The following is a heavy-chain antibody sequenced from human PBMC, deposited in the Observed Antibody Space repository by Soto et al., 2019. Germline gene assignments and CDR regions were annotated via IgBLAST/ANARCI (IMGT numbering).Heavy chain of an antibody. Sequence: ASVKVSCKASGYTFTIYDINWVLQATGQGLEWMGWMNPNSGNTGYAQKFQGRVTVTRNTSISTAYMELSSLRSEDTAVYYCARGHSMDSSSSSYWGQGTLVTVSS. CDR3: ARGHSMDSSSSSY. J-gene: IGHJ4*02. V-gene: IGHV1-8*01. CDR1: GYTFTIYD. D-gene: IGHD6-6*01. CDR2: MNPNSGNT.